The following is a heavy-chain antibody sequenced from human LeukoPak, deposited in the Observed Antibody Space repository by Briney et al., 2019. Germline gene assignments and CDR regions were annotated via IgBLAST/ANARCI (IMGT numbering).Heavy chain of an antibody. CDR1: GGSISSGNY. J-gene: IGHJ3*02. V-gene: IGHV4-31*03. CDR2: IHYSGST. Sequence: SETLPLTCTVSGGSISSGNYWSWIRQHPGKGLEWIGHIHYSGSTFYNPSLKSRVLISVDTSKNQFSLKLRSVTAADTAVYYCAKDKRITLIEGARDAFDIWGQGTMVTVSS. D-gene: IGHD3-22*01. CDR3: AKDKRITLIEGARDAFDI.